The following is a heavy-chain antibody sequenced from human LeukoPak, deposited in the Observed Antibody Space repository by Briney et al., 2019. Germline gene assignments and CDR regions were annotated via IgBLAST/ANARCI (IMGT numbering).Heavy chain of an antibody. V-gene: IGHV4-34*01. Sequence: SETLSLTCAVYGGSFSGYYWSWIRQPPGKGLEWIGEINPSGSTNYSPSLKGRVTMSVDTSRKQFSLNLTSVTAADTAVYYCAKGITYYPIKYWGQGALVTVS. D-gene: IGHD1-26*01. CDR1: GGSFSGYY. CDR3: AKGITYYPIKY. J-gene: IGHJ4*02. CDR2: INPSGST.